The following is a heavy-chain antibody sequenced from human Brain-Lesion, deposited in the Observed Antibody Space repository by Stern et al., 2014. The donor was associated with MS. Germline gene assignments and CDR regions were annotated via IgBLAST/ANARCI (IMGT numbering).Heavy chain of an antibody. D-gene: IGHD1-26*01. CDR1: GGSISSSTYY. J-gene: IGHJ4*02. CDR2: IYYSGFT. Sequence: VQLVESVPGLVKPSETLSLTCTVSGGSISSSTYYWAWIRQPPGKGLEWIGNIYYSGFTSFNPSLKSRVTISVDMSKNQFSLKLSSVTAADTAIYYCARHDSVPRPSQLYSARDRGPGYFDYWGQGTLVTVSS. V-gene: IGHV4-39*01. CDR3: ARHDSVPRPSQLYSARDRGPGYFDY.